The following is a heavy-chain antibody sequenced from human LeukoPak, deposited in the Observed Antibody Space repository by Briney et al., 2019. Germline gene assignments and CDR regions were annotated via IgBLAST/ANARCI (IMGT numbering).Heavy chain of an antibody. Sequence: SETLPLTCTVSGASVSEYYWSWVRQPAGKGLEWIGRIFTTGSTDYNPSLKSRVTMSRDRSKNQLFLTLTSVTAADTAVYYCARASDSIFSYYYHMDLWGKGITVTVSS. CDR1: GASVSEYY. D-gene: IGHD3-3*02. V-gene: IGHV4-4*07. CDR2: IFTTGST. J-gene: IGHJ6*03. CDR3: ARASDSIFSYYYHMDL.